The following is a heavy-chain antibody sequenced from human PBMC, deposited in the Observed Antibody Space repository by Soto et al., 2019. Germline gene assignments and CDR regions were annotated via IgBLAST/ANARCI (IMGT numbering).Heavy chain of an antibody. D-gene: IGHD3-3*01. CDR2: LSSGSFYV. Sequence: GGSLRLSCAVSGFPFDSYSMSWVRQAPGQGLEWLASLSSGSFYVFHADSIRGRFTISRDDAKNLLFLQMNSLTIEDTATYYCAREANTIYAPHGLDVWGQGTAVTVSS. J-gene: IGHJ6*02. CDR1: GFPFDSYS. V-gene: IGHV3-21*01. CDR3: AREANTIYAPHGLDV.